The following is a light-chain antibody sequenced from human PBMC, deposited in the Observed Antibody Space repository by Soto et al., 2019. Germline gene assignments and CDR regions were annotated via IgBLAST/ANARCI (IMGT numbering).Light chain of an antibody. CDR3: QQYGSSGT. Sequence: EIGLTQSPGTLSLSPGERATLSCRASQSVSNNYLAWYQPKPGQAPRLLIYGASNRATGIPDRFSGSWSGTDFTLTISRLEPEEFAVYYCQQYGSSGTFGQGTKVEIK. CDR2: GAS. CDR1: QSVSNNY. V-gene: IGKV3-20*01. J-gene: IGKJ1*01.